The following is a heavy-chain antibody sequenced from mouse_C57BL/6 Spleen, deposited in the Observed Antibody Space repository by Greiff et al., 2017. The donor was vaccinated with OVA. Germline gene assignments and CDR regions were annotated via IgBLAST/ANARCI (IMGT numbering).Heavy chain of an antibody. CDR1: GYTFTSYW. J-gene: IGHJ4*01. CDR3: ARSSSRIRLSRGDAMDY. Sequence: QVQLQQPGAELVMPGASVKLSCKASGYTFTSYWMHWVKQRPGQGLEWIGEIDPSDSYTTYNQKFKGKSTLTVDKSSSTAYMQLRSLTSEDSAFYYCARSSSRIRLSRGDAMDYWGQGTSVTVSS. D-gene: IGHD5-5*01. CDR2: IDPSDSYT. V-gene: IGHV1-69*01.